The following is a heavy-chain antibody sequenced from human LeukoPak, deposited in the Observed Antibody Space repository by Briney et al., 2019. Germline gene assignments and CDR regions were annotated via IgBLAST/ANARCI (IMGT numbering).Heavy chain of an antibody. Sequence: PSETLSLTCTVSGGSISRYYWSWIRQPPGKGLEWIGYIYYSGSTNYNPSLKSRVTISVDTSKNQFSLKLSSVTAADTAVYYCARDSPWYDSSGYLHDAFDIWGQGTMVTVSS. CDR2: IYYSGST. J-gene: IGHJ3*02. V-gene: IGHV4-59*01. CDR1: GGSISRYY. D-gene: IGHD3-22*01. CDR3: ARDSPWYDSSGYLHDAFDI.